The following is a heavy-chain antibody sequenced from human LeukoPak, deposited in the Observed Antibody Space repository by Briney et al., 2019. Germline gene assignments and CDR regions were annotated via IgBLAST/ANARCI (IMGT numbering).Heavy chain of an antibody. CDR3: AKDRGYCSSVTCDLDY. D-gene: IGHD2-2*01. CDR2: ISGSGAST. J-gene: IGHJ4*02. V-gene: IGHV3-23*01. CDR1: GFTFYSYA. Sequence: TGGSLRLSCAASGFTFYSYAMSWVRQAPGKGLEWVSAISGSGASTYYADSVKGRFTISRDNSKNTLYLQMNSLRAEDTALYYCAKDRGYCSSVTCDLDYWGQGTLVTVSS.